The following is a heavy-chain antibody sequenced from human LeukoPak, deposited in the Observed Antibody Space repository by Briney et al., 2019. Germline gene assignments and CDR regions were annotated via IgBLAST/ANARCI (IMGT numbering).Heavy chain of an antibody. V-gene: IGHV1-8*01. CDR1: GYTFSDYD. CDR3: ARDLAWGGSSYSYYYMDV. CDR2: INPNSGNA. Sequence: ASVKVSCKASGYTFSDYDINWVRQATGQGLEWMGWINPNSGNAGYAQKFQGRVTMTRNTSIRTAYMELSSLRSEDTAVYYCARDLAWGGSSYSYYYMDVWDKGTTVTVSS. D-gene: IGHD1-26*01. J-gene: IGHJ6*03.